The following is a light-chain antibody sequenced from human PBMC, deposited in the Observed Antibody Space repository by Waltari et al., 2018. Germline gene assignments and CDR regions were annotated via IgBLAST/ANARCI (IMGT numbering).Light chain of an antibody. CDR3: AAWDDSLNGFYV. CDR1: SSNIGSNT. CDR2: SNN. Sequence: QSVLTQPPSASGTPGQRATISCSGSSSNIGSNTVNWYQQLPGTAPELLIYSNNQRPSGVPDRFSGSKSGTSASLAISGLQSEDEADYYCAAWDDSLNGFYVFGTGTKVTVL. V-gene: IGLV1-44*01. J-gene: IGLJ1*01.